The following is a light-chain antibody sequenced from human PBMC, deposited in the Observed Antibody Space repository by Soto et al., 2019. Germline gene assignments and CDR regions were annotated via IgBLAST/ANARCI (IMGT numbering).Light chain of an antibody. V-gene: IGKV4-1*01. CDR3: QQYYNTPYT. CDR2: WAS. J-gene: IGKJ2*01. CDR1: QSILYSSNNKNY. Sequence: DIVMTQSPDSLAVSLGERATINCKSSQSILYSSNNKNYLAWYQQKPGQPPKLLIYWASTRESVVPDRFSGSGSGTDFTLTISSLQAEDVAVYYCQQYYNTPYTFGQGTQLEIK.